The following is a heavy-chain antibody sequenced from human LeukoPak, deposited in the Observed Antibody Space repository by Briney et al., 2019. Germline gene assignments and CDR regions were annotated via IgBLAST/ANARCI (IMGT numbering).Heavy chain of an antibody. CDR2: INLGGGST. CDR1: GYTFTSYH. D-gene: IGHD1-26*01. J-gene: IGHJ3*02. V-gene: IGHV1-46*01. Sequence: ASVTVSCRASGYTFTSYHMHWVRQAPGQGREWMGKINLGGGSTTYAQKFQGRVTMTRDTSTSTVYMELSSLRSEDTAVYYCAKDWGSGSYQPDAFDIWGQGTMVTVSS. CDR3: AKDWGSGSYQPDAFDI.